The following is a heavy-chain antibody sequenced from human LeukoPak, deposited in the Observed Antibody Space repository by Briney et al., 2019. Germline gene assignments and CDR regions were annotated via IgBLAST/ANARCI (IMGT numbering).Heavy chain of an antibody. J-gene: IGHJ4*02. V-gene: IGHV3-23*01. CDR1: GFTFSSYA. D-gene: IGHD6-19*01. CDR2: ISGSGGST. Sequence: GGSLRLSCAASGFTFSSYAMSWVRQAPGKGLEWVSAISGSGGSTYYADSVKGRFTISRDNSKNTLYLQMNSLRAEDTAVYYCAKDSLAVAGMRGVFDYWGQGTLVTASS. CDR3: AKDSLAVAGMRGVFDY.